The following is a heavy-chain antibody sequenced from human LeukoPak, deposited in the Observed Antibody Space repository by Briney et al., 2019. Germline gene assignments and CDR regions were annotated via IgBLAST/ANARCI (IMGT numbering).Heavy chain of an antibody. CDR1: GGSISSGSDY. D-gene: IGHD1-26*01. Sequence: SETLSLTCTVSGGSISSGSDYWSWIRQPAGKGLEWIGRISVTGSTNSNPSLKSRVTISVDTSKSQFSLKLTSVTAADTAVYFCARLNSGSYWGGFDYWGQGTLVTVSS. J-gene: IGHJ4*02. CDR3: ARLNSGSYWGGFDY. CDR2: ISVTGST. V-gene: IGHV4-61*02.